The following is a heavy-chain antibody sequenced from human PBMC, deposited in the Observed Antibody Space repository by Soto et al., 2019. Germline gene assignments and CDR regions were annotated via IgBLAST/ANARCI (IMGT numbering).Heavy chain of an antibody. CDR3: ARGDTPMITGMDSFDI. CDR1: GFTFTRYS. D-gene: IGHD5-18*01. Sequence: PGGSLRLSCAASGFTFTRYSMNWVRQAPGKGLEWVANIKQDGTEKNYVDSVKGRFTISRDNARNSLYLQMDSLRAEDTAVYFCARGDTPMITGMDSFDIWGQGTMVT. J-gene: IGHJ3*02. V-gene: IGHV3-7*01. CDR2: IKQDGTEK.